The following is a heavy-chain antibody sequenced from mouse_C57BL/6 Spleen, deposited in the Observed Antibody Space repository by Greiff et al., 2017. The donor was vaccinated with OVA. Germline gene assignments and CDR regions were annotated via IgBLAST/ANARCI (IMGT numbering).Heavy chain of an antibody. Sequence: EVKLVESEGGLVQPGSSMKLSCTASGFTFSDYYMAWVRQVPEKGLEWVANINYDGSSTYYLDSLKSRFIISRDNAKNILYLQMSSLKSEDTATYYCARDGGGNYDYYAMDYWGQGTSVTVSS. CDR2: INYDGSST. J-gene: IGHJ4*01. D-gene: IGHD2-1*01. CDR1: GFTFSDYY. V-gene: IGHV5-16*01. CDR3: ARDGGGNYDYYAMDY.